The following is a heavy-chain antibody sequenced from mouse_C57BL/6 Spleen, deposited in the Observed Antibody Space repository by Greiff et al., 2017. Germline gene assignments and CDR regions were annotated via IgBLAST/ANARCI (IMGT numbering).Heavy chain of an antibody. Sequence: EVMLVESGGGLVKPGGSLKLSCAASGFTFSDYGMHWVRQAPEKGLEWVAYISSGSSTIYYADTVKGRFTISRDNAKNTLFLQMANLRCENTAMYYCARLICYSYDVGAMDYWGQGTSVTVSS. CDR1: GFTFSDYG. V-gene: IGHV5-17*01. CDR3: ARLICYSYDVGAMDY. CDR2: ISSGSSTI. D-gene: IGHD2-12*01. J-gene: IGHJ4*01.